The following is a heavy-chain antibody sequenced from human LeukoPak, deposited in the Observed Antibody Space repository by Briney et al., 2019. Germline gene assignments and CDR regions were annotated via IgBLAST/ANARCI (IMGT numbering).Heavy chain of an antibody. CDR2: ISAYNSNT. Sequence: ASVKLSCKASGYTFNSYGISWVRHAPGQGLDWMASISAYNSNTNSAQNLQGRVTMTTDTSTSTAYMELRSLRSDDTAVYYCARSGSTMTTRPNYYYYYMDVWGKGTTVTVSS. V-gene: IGHV1-18*01. D-gene: IGHD4-17*01. CDR1: GYTFNSYG. J-gene: IGHJ6*03. CDR3: ARSGSTMTTRPNYYYYYMDV.